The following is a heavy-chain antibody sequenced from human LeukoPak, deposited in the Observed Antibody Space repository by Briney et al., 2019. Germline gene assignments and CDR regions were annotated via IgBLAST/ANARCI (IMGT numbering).Heavy chain of an antibody. CDR3: AKEGAAPGPDFDY. CDR1: GASIRSYY. CDR2: IVPSGST. V-gene: IGHV4-4*07. J-gene: IGHJ4*02. D-gene: IGHD6-13*01. Sequence: SETLSLTCTVSGASIRSYYWSWIRQPAGKGLEWIGRIVPSGSTNYNPSLQSRVTMSVDTSKNQFSLKLSSVTAADAAVYYCAKEGAAPGPDFDYWGQGTLVIVSS.